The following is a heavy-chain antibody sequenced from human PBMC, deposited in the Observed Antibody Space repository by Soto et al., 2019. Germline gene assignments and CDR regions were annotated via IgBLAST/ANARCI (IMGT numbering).Heavy chain of an antibody. CDR3: GRSISGWARFDF. V-gene: IGHV3-7*01. CDR2: IKEDASQE. CDR1: GLSFNQYW. J-gene: IGHJ4*02. Sequence: PGGSLRLSCIESGLSFNQYWMIWVRQAPGKGLEYVADIKEDASQENYVDSVKGRFTISRDNAKNSLSLQMNGLRVEDTAMYYCGRSISGWARFDFWGQGILVTVSS. D-gene: IGHD6-19*01.